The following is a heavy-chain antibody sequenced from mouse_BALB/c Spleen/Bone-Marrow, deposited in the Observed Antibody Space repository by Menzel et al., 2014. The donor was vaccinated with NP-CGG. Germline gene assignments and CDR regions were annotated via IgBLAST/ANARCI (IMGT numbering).Heavy chain of an antibody. D-gene: IGHD1-1*02. CDR3: TRENYGFAY. CDR2: INPSNGGT. Sequence: QVHVKQSGAELVKPGASVKLSCKASGYTFTSYYMYWVKQRPGQGLEWIGEINPSNGGTNFNEKFKSKATLTVDKSSSTAYTQLSSLTSEDSAVYYCTRENYGFAYWGQGTLVTVSA. V-gene: IGHV1S81*02. J-gene: IGHJ3*01. CDR1: GYTFTSYY.